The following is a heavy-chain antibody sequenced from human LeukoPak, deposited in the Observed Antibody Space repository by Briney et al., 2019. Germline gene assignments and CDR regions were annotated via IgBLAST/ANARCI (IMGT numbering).Heavy chain of an antibody. CDR1: GGSISSGGYS. CDR2: IYYSGST. D-gene: IGHD1-14*01. CDR3: ARVTSRLGWFDP. J-gene: IGHJ5*02. V-gene: IGHV4-30-4*07. Sequence: SETLSLTCAVSGGSISSGGYSWSWIRQPPGKGLEWIGYIYYSGSTYYNPSLKSRVTISVDTSKNQFSLKLRSVTAADTAVYYCARVTSRLGWFDPWGQGTLVTVSS.